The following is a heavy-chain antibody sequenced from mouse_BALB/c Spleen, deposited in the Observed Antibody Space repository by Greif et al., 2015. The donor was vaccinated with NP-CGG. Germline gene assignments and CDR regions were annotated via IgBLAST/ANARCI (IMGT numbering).Heavy chain of an antibody. J-gene: IGHJ1*01. D-gene: IGHD2-1*01. CDR2: ISNGGGST. CDR3: ARHHYGNWYFDV. V-gene: IGHV5-12*02. Sequence: DVKLVESGGGLVQPGGSLKLSCATSGFTFSDYYMYWVRQTPEKRLEWVAYISNGGGSTYYPDTVKGRFTISRDNAKNTLYLQMSRLKSEDTAMYYCARHHYGNWYFDVWGAGTTVTVSS. CDR1: GFTFSDYY.